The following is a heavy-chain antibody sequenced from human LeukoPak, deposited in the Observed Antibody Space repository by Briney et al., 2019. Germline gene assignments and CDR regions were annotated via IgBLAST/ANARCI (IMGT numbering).Heavy chain of an antibody. V-gene: IGHV3-48*04. CDR2: ISSSSSTI. D-gene: IGHD6-19*01. CDR3: AREAVAGTASAFDI. Sequence: GGSLRLSCAASGFTFSSYSMNWVRQAPGKGLEWVSYISSSSSTIYYADSVKGRFTISRDNAKNSLYLQMNSLRAEDTAVYYCAREAVAGTASAFDIWGQGTMVTVSS. J-gene: IGHJ3*02. CDR1: GFTFSSYS.